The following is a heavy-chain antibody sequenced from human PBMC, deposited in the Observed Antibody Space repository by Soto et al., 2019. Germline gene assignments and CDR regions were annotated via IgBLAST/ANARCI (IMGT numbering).Heavy chain of an antibody. Sequence: GGSLRLSCAASGFTFSSYAMSWVRQAPGKGLEWVSAISGSGGSTYYADSVKGRFTISRDNSKNTLYLQMNSLRAEDTAVYHCAKGTAMVTTVENYFDYWGQGTLVTVSS. CDR2: ISGSGGST. CDR1: GFTFSSYA. D-gene: IGHD5-18*01. J-gene: IGHJ4*02. V-gene: IGHV3-23*01. CDR3: AKGTAMVTTVENYFDY.